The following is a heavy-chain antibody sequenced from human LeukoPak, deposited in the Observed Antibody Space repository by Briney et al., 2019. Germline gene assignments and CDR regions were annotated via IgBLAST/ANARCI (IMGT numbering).Heavy chain of an antibody. D-gene: IGHD1-26*01. J-gene: IGHJ5*02. Sequence: PSETLSLTCTVSGGSISSSRYYWGWVRQPPGKGLEWIASIYYSGSTYYNPSLKSRVTISVDTSKNQFSLKLSSVTAADTAVYYCARDKTSTWEYNWFDPWGQGTLVTVSS. V-gene: IGHV4-39*07. CDR2: IYYSGST. CDR1: GGSISSSRYY. CDR3: ARDKTSTWEYNWFDP.